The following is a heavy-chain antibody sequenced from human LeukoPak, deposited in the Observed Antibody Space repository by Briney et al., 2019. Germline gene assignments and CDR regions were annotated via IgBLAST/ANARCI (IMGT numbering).Heavy chain of an antibody. CDR3: ARSWPGDGYSWYFDL. CDR2: ISYDGSNK. Sequence: PGGSLRLSCAASGFTFSSYAMHWVRQAPGKGLEWVAVISYDGSNKYYADSVKGRFTISRDNSKNTLYLQMNSLRAEDTAVYYCARSWPGDGYSWYFDLWGRGTLVTVSS. V-gene: IGHV3-30*14. J-gene: IGHJ2*01. CDR1: GFTFSSYA. D-gene: IGHD5-24*01.